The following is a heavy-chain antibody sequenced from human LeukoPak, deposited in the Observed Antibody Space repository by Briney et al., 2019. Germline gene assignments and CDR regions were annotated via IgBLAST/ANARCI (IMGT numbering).Heavy chain of an antibody. D-gene: IGHD6-13*01. CDR3: ARDTAVYSSSWYEYYGMDV. V-gene: IGHV4-61*01. Sequence: PSETLSLTCTVSGGSVSSGSYYWSWIRQPPGKGLEWIGYIYYSRSTNYNPSLKSRVTISVDTSKNQFSLKLSSVTAADTAVYYCARDTAVYSSSWYEYYGMDVWGQGTTVTVSS. CDR1: GGSVSSGSYY. CDR2: IYYSRST. J-gene: IGHJ6*02.